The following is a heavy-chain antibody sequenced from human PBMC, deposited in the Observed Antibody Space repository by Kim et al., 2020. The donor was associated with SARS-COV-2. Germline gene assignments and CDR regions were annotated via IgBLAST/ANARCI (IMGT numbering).Heavy chain of an antibody. CDR2: GRT. Sequence: GRTYSNPSLKSRVTISVDTSKNQFSLKLSSVTAADTAVYYCARAGGYGDYWGQGTLVTVSS. V-gene: IGHV4-31*02. CDR3: ARAGGYGDY. D-gene: IGHD1-26*01. J-gene: IGHJ4*02.